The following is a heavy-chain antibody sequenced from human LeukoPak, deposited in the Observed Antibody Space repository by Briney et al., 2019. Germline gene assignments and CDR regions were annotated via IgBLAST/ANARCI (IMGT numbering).Heavy chain of an antibody. CDR1: GYTFTSYD. Sequence: ASVKVSCKASGYTFTSYDINWVRQATGQGLEWMGWMNPNNGNTVYAQKFQGRVTMTRDMSTSTVYMELSSLRSEDTAVYYCARGPRTTVTTRGPFDPWGQGTLVTVSS. CDR2: MNPNNGNT. J-gene: IGHJ5*02. D-gene: IGHD4-11*01. CDR3: ARGPRTTVTTRGPFDP. V-gene: IGHV1-8*02.